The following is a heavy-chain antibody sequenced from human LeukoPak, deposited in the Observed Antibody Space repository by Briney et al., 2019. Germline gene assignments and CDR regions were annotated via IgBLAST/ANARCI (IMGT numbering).Heavy chain of an antibody. CDR2: ISPYSGGT. Sequence: ASVKVSCKASGGTFSSYAISWVRQAPGQGPEWMGRISPYSGGTDYAQNFQGRVTMTRDTSTNTAYMELRSLRSDDTAVYYCARDYRGYTYGDRSFDYWGQGTLVTVSS. CDR1: GGTFSSYA. D-gene: IGHD5-18*01. CDR3: ARDYRGYTYGDRSFDY. J-gene: IGHJ4*02. V-gene: IGHV1-18*01.